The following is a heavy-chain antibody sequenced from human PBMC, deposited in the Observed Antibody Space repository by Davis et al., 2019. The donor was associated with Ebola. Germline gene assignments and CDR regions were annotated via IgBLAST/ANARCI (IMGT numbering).Heavy chain of an antibody. Sequence: PSETLSLTCTVSGGSISSGDYYWSWIRQPPGKGLEWIGSIYYTGSTYYNPSLKSRVTISVDTSKNQFSLRLSSVTAADTAVYYCARGLRPFDYWGQGTLVTVSS. CDR3: ARGLRPFDY. CDR2: IYYTGST. J-gene: IGHJ4*02. V-gene: IGHV4-39*07. CDR1: GGSISSGDYY.